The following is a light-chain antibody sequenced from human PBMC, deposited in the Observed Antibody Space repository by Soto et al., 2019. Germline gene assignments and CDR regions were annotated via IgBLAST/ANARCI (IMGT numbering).Light chain of an antibody. Sequence: DIVMTQSPDSLAVSLGERAIIHCKSSQSVLFSSNNKNYLAWYQQRPGQPPKLLIYWASTRHSGVPDRFSGSGSGTDFPLTISTLQAEDVAVNYCHQYYSPPQPFGQGTKVEIK. CDR2: WAS. J-gene: IGKJ1*01. CDR3: HQYYSPPQP. V-gene: IGKV4-1*01. CDR1: QSVLFSSNNKNY.